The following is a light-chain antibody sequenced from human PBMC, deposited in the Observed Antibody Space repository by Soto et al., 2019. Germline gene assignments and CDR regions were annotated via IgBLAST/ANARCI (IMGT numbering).Light chain of an antibody. CDR1: SSNIGSNS. CDR3: AAWDDILNGVV. CDR2: SND. J-gene: IGLJ2*01. V-gene: IGLV1-44*01. Sequence: QSVLTQPPSASGTPGQRVTISCSGSSSNIGSNSVNWYHHLPGTAPKLLIYSNDQRPSGVPDRFSGSKSGTSVSLAISGLQSEDEADYYCAAWDDILNGVVFGGGTKLTVL.